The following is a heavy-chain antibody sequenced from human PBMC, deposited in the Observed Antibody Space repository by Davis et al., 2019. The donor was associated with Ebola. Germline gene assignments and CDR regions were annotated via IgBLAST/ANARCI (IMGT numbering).Heavy chain of an antibody. CDR1: GFSFTSYS. J-gene: IGHJ4*02. CDR3: ANRGVAANY. CDR2: ISGSGGST. V-gene: IGHV3-23*01. Sequence: GESLKISCAASGFSFTSYSMNWVRQAPGKGLEWVSAISGSGGSTYYADSVKGRFTISRDNSKNTLYLQMNSLRAEDTAVYYCANRGVAANYWGQGTLVTVSS. D-gene: IGHD2-15*01.